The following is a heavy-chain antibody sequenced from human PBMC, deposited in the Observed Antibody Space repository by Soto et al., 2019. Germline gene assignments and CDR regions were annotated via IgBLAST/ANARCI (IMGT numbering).Heavy chain of an antibody. Sequence: QVQLVQSGAEVKKPRASVKVSCKASGYTFTSYDINWVRQATGQGLEWMGWMNPNSGNTGYAQKFQGRVTMTRNTSISTAYMERISLRSEDTAVYYCARGRDYYDTTSPWYFDLWGRGTLVTVSS. CDR3: ARGRDYYDTTSPWYFDL. CDR2: MNPNSGNT. J-gene: IGHJ2*01. CDR1: GYTFTSYD. V-gene: IGHV1-8*01. D-gene: IGHD3-22*01.